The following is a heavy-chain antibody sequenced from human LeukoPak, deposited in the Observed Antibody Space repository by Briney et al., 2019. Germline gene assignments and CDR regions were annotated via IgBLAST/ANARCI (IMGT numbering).Heavy chain of an antibody. CDR3: ASMYYYDSSGYYDRDY. D-gene: IGHD3-22*01. CDR1: GGTFSSYA. V-gene: IGHV1-69*13. J-gene: IGHJ4*02. Sequence: SVKVSCKASGGTFSSYAISWVRQAPGQGLEWMGGIIPIFGTANYAQKFQGRVTITADESTSTAYMELSILRSEDTAVYYCASMYYYDSSGYYDRDYWGQGTLVTVSS. CDR2: IIPIFGTA.